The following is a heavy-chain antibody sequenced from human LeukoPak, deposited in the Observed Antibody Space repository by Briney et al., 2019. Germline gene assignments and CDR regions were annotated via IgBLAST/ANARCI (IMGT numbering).Heavy chain of an antibody. V-gene: IGHV3-21*01. CDR1: GFSFSSYS. D-gene: IGHD6-19*01. CDR3: ARASSGWAVDLYYFDY. Sequence: PGGSLRLSCAASGFSFSSYSMNWVHQAPGKGLEWVSSIMSTSSYIYYADSVKGRFTISRDNTKNSLYLQMNSLRAEDTAVYYCARASSGWAVDLYYFDYWGQGTLVTVSS. J-gene: IGHJ4*02. CDR2: IMSTSSYI.